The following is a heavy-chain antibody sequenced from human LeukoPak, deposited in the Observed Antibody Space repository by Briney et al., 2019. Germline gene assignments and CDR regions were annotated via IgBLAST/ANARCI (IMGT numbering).Heavy chain of an antibody. Sequence: SETLSLTCTVSGGSISRYYWSWIRQPPGKGLEWIGYIYDIVSTNYNPSLKSRVTISVDTSKNQFSLKLSSVTAADTAVYYCARGRYGSVNYYFDYWGQGTLVSVSS. J-gene: IGHJ4*02. CDR3: ARGRYGSVNYYFDY. V-gene: IGHV4-59*01. CDR2: IYDIVST. D-gene: IGHD3-10*01. CDR1: GGSISRYY.